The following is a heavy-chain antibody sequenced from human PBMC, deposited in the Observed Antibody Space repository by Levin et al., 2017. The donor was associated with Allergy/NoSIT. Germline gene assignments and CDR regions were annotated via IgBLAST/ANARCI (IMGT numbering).Heavy chain of an antibody. CDR1: GFTFDDYG. CDR2: INWNGGST. V-gene: IGHV3-20*04. J-gene: IGHJ4*02. CDR3: ARRLLWFGDHRAGGYDY. Sequence: GESLKISCAASGFTFDDYGMSWVRQAPGKGLEWVSGINWNGGSTGYADSVKGRFTISRDNAKNSLYLQMNSLRAEDTALYYCARRLLWFGDHRAGGYDYWGQGTLVTVSS. D-gene: IGHD3-10*01.